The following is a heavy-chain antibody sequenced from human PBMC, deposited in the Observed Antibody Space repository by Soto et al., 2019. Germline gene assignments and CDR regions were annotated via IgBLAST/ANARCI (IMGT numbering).Heavy chain of an antibody. CDR2: ISGSGGST. CDR1: GFTFSSYA. Sequence: GGSLRLSCAASGFTFSSYAMSWVRQAPGKGLEWVSAISGSGGSTYYADSVKGRFTISRDNSKNTLYLQMNSLRAEDTAVYYCARRLELQMYYFDYWGQGTLVTVSS. CDR3: ARRLELQMYYFDY. J-gene: IGHJ4*02. V-gene: IGHV3-23*01. D-gene: IGHD1-7*01.